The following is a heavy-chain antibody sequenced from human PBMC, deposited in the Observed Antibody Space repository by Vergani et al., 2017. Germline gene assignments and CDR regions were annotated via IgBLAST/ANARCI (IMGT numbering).Heavy chain of an antibody. CDR2: IYTSGST. Sequence: QVQLQESGPGLVKPSQTLSLTCTVSGGSISSGSYYWSWIRQPAGKGLEWIGRIYTSGSTNYNPSLKSRVTMSVDTSKNQFSLKLSSVTAADTAVYYCARLTRGTTIVDYWGQGTLVTVSS. CDR1: GGSISSGSYY. J-gene: IGHJ4*02. CDR3: ARLTRGTTIVDY. D-gene: IGHD4-11*01. V-gene: IGHV4-61*02.